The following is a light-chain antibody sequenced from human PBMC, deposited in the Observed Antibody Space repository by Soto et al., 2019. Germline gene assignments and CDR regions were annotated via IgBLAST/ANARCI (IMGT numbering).Light chain of an antibody. CDR2: DAS. J-gene: IGKJ2*01. CDR3: QQYGSSVPIYT. CDR1: QTVRNNY. Sequence: EFVLTQSPGTLSLSPGERATLSCRASQTVRNNYLAWYQQKPGQAPRLLIYDASSRATGIPDRFSGGGSGTDFTLTISRLEPEDFAVYYCQQYGSSVPIYTFGQGTKVEI. V-gene: IGKV3-20*01.